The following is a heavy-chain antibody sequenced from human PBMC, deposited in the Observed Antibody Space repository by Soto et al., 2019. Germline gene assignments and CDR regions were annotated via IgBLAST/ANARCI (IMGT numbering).Heavy chain of an antibody. J-gene: IGHJ4*02. CDR2: ISKDGSDK. Sequence: QVQLVESGGGVVQPGRSLRLSCAASGFTFSIYAMHWVRQPPGKGLEWVAVISKDGSDKYYADSVKGRFTISRDNSKNTLYLQMNSLRAEDTAVYYCAREGHHGEYYFDYWGQGTLVTVSS. D-gene: IGHD4-17*01. CDR1: GFTFSIYA. V-gene: IGHV3-30-3*01. CDR3: AREGHHGEYYFDY.